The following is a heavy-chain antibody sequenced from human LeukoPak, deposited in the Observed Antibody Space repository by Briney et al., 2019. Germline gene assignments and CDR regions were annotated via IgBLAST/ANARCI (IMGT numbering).Heavy chain of an antibody. CDR1: GFTFSSYT. V-gene: IGHV3-15*01. Sequence: RGSLRLSCAASGFTFSSYTMHWVRQAPGKGLEWVGRIKSKTDGGTTDYAAPVKGRFTISRDDSKNTLYLQMNSLKTEDTAVYYCTTGALIAAAGSTDYWGQGTLVTVSS. CDR2: IKSKTDGGTT. CDR3: TTGALIAAAGSTDY. J-gene: IGHJ4*02. D-gene: IGHD6-13*01.